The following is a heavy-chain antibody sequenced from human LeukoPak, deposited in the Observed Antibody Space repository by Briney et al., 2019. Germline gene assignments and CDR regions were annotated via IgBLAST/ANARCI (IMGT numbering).Heavy chain of an antibody. CDR2: FDPEDGET. V-gene: IGHV1-24*01. CDR3: ATCYGSGSYYLSYYYYGMDV. CDR1: GYTLTELS. D-gene: IGHD3-10*01. J-gene: IGHJ6*02. Sequence: ASVKVSCKVSGYTLTELSMHWVRQAPGKGLEWMGGFDPEDGETIYAQKFQGRVTMTEDTSTDTAYMELSSLRSEDTAVYYCATCYGSGSYYLSYYYYGMDVWGQGTTVTVSS.